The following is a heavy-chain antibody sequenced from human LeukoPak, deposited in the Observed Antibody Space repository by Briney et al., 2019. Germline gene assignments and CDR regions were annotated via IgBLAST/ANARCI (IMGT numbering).Heavy chain of an antibody. J-gene: IGHJ4*02. CDR3: AKDCSSTSCYTGG. V-gene: IGHV3-23*01. D-gene: IGHD2-2*02. Sequence: GGSLRLSCAAAGFIFSSYAMSWVRQAPGKGREWVSAVSGMGGSTYYTGSVKGRFTISRDNSKNKLYLQMNSLRAEDTAVYYCAKDCSSTSCYTGGWGQGTLVTVSS. CDR1: GFIFSSYA. CDR2: VSGMGGST.